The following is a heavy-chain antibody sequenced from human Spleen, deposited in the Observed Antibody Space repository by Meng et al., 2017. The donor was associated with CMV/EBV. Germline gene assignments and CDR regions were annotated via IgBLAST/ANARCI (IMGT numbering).Heavy chain of an antibody. Sequence: SETLSLTCTVSGGSVTRGSYYWSWIRQSPGKGLEWIGYIYYSGSTYYNPSLKSRVTMSVDTSKNQFSLKLSSVTAADTAVYYCARSIGIAAAGRFDYWGQGTLVTVSS. D-gene: IGHD6-13*01. CDR2: IYYSGST. CDR1: GGSVTRGSYY. J-gene: IGHJ4*02. V-gene: IGHV4-61*01. CDR3: ARSIGIAAAGRFDY.